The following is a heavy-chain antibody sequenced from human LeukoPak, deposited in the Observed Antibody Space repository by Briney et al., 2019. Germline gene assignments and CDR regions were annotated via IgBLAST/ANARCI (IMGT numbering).Heavy chain of an antibody. D-gene: IGHD3-9*01. J-gene: IGHJ3*01. V-gene: IGHV3-9*03. CDR2: INWNSGML. Sequence: GGSLRLSCAASGFTFDDYAMHWVRQAPGKGLEWVAGINWNSGMLGHADSVKGRFTISRDNARNSLSLQMNGLRAEDMALYYCVKDRTGYYAYSFDLWGQGTLVTVS. CDR1: GFTFDDYA. CDR3: VKDRTGYYAYSFDL.